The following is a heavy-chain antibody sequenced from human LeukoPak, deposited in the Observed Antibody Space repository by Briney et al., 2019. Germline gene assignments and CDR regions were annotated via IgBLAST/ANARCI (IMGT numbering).Heavy chain of an antibody. CDR3: ARGPRFDP. Sequence: SETLSLTCTVSGGSISSYYWSWIRQPPGKGLEWIGYIYYSGSTNYNPSLKSRVTISVDTSKNQFSLRLSSVTAADTAVYYCARGPRFDPWGQGTLVTVSS. CDR1: GGSISSYY. CDR2: IYYSGST. J-gene: IGHJ5*02. V-gene: IGHV4-59*12.